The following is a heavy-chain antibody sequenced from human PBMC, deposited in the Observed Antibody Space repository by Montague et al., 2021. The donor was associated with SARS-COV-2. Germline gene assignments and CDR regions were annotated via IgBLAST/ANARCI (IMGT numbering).Heavy chain of an antibody. V-gene: IGHV4-39*01. CDR2: IYYSGST. CDR3: AGHARGGIVATPSGWFDP. J-gene: IGHJ5*02. CDR1: GGSISSSSYY. D-gene: IGHD5-12*01. Sequence: SETLSLTCTVSGGSISSSSYYWGWIRQPPGKGLEWIGSIYYSGSTYYNPSLKSRVTISVDTSKNQFSLKLSSVTAADAAVYYCAGHARGGIVATPSGWFDPWGQGTLVTVSS.